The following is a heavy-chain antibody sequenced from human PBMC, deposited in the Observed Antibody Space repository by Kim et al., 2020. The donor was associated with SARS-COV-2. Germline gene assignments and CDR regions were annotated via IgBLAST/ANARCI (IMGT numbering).Heavy chain of an antibody. CDR3: ARLGLGYYYYGMDV. D-gene: IGHD3-16*01. V-gene: IGHV4-59*08. J-gene: IGHJ6*02. Sequence: SETLSLTCTVSGGSISSYYWSWIRQPPGKGLEWIGYIYYSGSTKYNPSLKSRVTMSGDTSKNQFSLKLSSVTAADTAVYYCARLGLGYYYYGMDVWGQGTTVTVSS. CDR1: GGSISSYY. CDR2: IYYSGST.